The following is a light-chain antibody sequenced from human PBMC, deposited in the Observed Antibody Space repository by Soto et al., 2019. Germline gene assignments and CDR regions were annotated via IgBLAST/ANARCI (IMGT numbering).Light chain of an antibody. V-gene: IGKV3-11*01. CDR3: QQRSNWPLLFT. CDR2: DAS. Sequence: EIVLTQSPATLSLSPGERATLSCRASQSVSSYLAWYQQKPGQAPRLLIYDASNRATGIPARFSGSGSRTDFTLTISSLEPEDFAVYYCQQRSNWPLLFTFGPGTKVDIK. CDR1: QSVSSY. J-gene: IGKJ3*01.